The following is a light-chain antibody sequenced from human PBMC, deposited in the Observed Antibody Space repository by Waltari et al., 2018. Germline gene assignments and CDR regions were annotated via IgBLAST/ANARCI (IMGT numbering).Light chain of an antibody. CDR1: QTISNW. Sequence: DIQMTQSPSTLSASVGDRVTITCRASQTISNWLAWYQQKLGKAPKLLIYLASSLESGVPPRFSGSRSGTEFTLTISSLQPDDFATYYCQQYNIYPYTFGQGTKLEIK. CDR2: LAS. J-gene: IGKJ2*01. CDR3: QQYNIYPYT. V-gene: IGKV1-5*03.